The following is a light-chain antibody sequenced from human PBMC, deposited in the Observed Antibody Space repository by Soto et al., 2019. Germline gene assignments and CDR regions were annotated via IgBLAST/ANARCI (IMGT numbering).Light chain of an antibody. CDR1: SSDVGGYNY. V-gene: IGLV2-14*03. CDR3: SSYSSTTHVL. J-gene: IGLJ2*01. CDR2: DVS. Sequence: QSVLTQPASVSGSPGQSITISCSGASSDVGGYNYVSWYQQHPVKAPKLMIYDVSRRPSGVSDRFSGSKSGSTASLTISGLQAEDEADYYCSSYSSTTHVLFGGGTKLTVL.